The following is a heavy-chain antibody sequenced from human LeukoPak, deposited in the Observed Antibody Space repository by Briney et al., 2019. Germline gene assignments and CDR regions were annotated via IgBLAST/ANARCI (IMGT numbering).Heavy chain of an antibody. Sequence: GGSLRLSCAVSGFTFSNFWMSWVRQAPGRGLEWVANIHPEGNEKYHVESVKGRFTISRDNTKNLLFLQMNGLRVEDTAVYYCARVPYSSGWYSYFDYWGQGTLVTVSS. J-gene: IGHJ4*02. CDR3: ARVPYSSGWYSYFDY. V-gene: IGHV3-7*01. CDR2: IHPEGNEK. CDR1: GFTFSNFW. D-gene: IGHD6-19*01.